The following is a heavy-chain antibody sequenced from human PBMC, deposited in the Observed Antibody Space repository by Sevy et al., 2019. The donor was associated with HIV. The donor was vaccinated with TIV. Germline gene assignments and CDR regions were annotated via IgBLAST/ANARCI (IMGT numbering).Heavy chain of an antibody. CDR2: ISGSDGGT. V-gene: IGHV3-23*01. D-gene: IGHD5-18*01. Sequence: GGSLRLSCAASEFTLSTYAMTWVRRAPGKGLEWVSTISGSDGGTYYADSVKGRFTISRDNPKNTLYIQMNSLGAEDTAVYYCAKGKDTAMDVDYWGQGTLVTVSS. CDR3: AKGKDTAMDVDY. J-gene: IGHJ4*02. CDR1: EFTLSTYA.